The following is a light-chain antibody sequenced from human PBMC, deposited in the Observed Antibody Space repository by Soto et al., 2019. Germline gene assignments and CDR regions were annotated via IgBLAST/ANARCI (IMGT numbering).Light chain of an antibody. CDR3: QQYGSSFFT. Sequence: EIVLTQSPGTLSLSPGKRATLSCRASQSVSSSYLAWYQQKPGQAPRLLIYGASSRATGIPDRFSGSGSGTDVTLTISRLEPEDFAVYYCQQYGSSFFTFGGGTKVEIK. J-gene: IGKJ4*01. CDR2: GAS. CDR1: QSVSSSY. V-gene: IGKV3-20*01.